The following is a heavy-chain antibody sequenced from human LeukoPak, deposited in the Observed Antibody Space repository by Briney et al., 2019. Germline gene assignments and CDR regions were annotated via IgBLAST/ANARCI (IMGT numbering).Heavy chain of an antibody. V-gene: IGHV3-53*01. CDR1: GGSISSSSYY. J-gene: IGHJ4*02. CDR2: IYSGGST. CDR3: ARDDYGETFDY. Sequence: ETLSLTCTVSGGSISSSSYYWGWIRQPPGKGLEWLSGIYSGGSTYYTDSVKGRFTISRDNSKNTLYLQMNSLRAEDTAVYYCARDDYGETFDYWGQGTLVTVSS. D-gene: IGHD4-17*01.